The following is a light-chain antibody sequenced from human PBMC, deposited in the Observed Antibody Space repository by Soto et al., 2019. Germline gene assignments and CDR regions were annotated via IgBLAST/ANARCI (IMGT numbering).Light chain of an antibody. J-gene: IGLJ1*01. CDR1: SSDVGGSNF. CDR2: DVA. CDR3: VSFTSSTPYV. Sequence: SVLTQSAWVSASPGQSITISCTGTSSDVGGSNFVSWYQQHPGKPPKLIIYDVATRPSGVSNRFSGSKSGSTASLIISRLQTEDEADYYCVSFTSSTPYVFGSGTKVTVL. V-gene: IGLV2-14*03.